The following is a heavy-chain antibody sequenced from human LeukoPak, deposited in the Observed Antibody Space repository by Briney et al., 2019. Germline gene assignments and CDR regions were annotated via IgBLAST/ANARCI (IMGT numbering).Heavy chain of an antibody. J-gene: IGHJ4*02. CDR3: AKDGHMHDILTGYYHFDY. Sequence: GGSLRLSCAASGFTFDDYTMHWVRQAPGKGLEWVSLISWDGGSTNYADSVKGRFTISRDNSKNSLYLQMNSLRTEDTALYYCAKDGHMHDILTGYYHFDYWGQGTLVTVSS. V-gene: IGHV3-43*01. CDR2: ISWDGGST. CDR1: GFTFDDYT. D-gene: IGHD3-9*01.